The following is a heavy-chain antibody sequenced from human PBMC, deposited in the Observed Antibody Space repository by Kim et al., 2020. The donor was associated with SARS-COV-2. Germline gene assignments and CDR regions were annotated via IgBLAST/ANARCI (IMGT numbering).Heavy chain of an antibody. Sequence: SETLSLTCTVSGGSISSYYWSWIRQPPGKGLEWIGYIYYSGSTNYNPSLKSRVTISVDTSKNQFSLKLSSVTAADTAAYYCSSSSWYKAFDIWGQGTMVT. CDR2: IYYSGST. D-gene: IGHD6-13*01. CDR3: SSSSWYKAFDI. J-gene: IGHJ3*02. V-gene: IGHV4-59*01. CDR1: GGSISSYY.